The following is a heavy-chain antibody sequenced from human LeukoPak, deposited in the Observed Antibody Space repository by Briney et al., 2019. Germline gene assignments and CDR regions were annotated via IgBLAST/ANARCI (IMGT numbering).Heavy chain of an antibody. Sequence: TGGSPRLSCAASGFIFNDYWMFWVRQAPGKGLVWVSQIDSDGNKVTYGDSAKGRSTTSRDNAQNTLYLQMSSLRADDTAVYYCARGTSATAGIDYWGQGTLVAVSS. CDR2: IDSDGNKV. V-gene: IGHV3-74*03. J-gene: IGHJ4*02. D-gene: IGHD6-13*01. CDR1: GFIFNDYW. CDR3: ARGTSATAGIDY.